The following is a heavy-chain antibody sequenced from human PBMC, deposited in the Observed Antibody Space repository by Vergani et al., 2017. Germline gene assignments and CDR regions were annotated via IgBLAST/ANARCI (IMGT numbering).Heavy chain of an antibody. CDR2: IDHTGRP. CDR1: GWSFTSYH. Sequence: QVQLQQWGGGLLKPSETLSLTCVVNGWSFTSYHWTWIRQSPGEGLEWVGDIDHTGRPDYNPSLKSRLPMSVDKSRNQFSLTLNSVTATDTAIYFCARVNTETNGHLYYYYYMDVWGQGTAVTVS. V-gene: IGHV4-34*01. D-gene: IGHD4-11*01. J-gene: IGHJ6*03. CDR3: ARVNTETNGHLYYYYYMDV.